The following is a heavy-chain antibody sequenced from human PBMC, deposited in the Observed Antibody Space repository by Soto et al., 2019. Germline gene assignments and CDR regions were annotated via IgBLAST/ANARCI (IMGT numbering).Heavy chain of an antibody. CDR3: ANYAYDLVI. CDR1: EGTFDSFS. CDR2: IIPVFTRV. V-gene: IGHV1-69*01. J-gene: IGHJ6*01. Sequence: QVHLIQSGAEVTKPGSSVKVSCEASEGTFDSFSINWVRQAPGQGLEWMGGIIPVFTRVNYARKFQGRVTITADGSSNKASRDLTSATTTDTAGCLVANYAYDLVIWAQNTSVTATS. D-gene: IGHD2-2*01.